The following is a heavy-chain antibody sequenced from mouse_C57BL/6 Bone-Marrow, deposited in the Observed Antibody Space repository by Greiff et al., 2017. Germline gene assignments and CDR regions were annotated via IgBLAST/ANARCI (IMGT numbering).Heavy chain of an antibody. CDR1: GYTFTSYW. V-gene: IGHV1-59*01. J-gene: IGHJ2*01. Sequence: VQLQQPGAELVRPGTSVKLSCKASGYTFTSYWMHWVKQRPGQGLEWIGVIDPSASYTNYNQKFKGKATLTVDTSSSTAYMQLSSLTSEDSAVYYCARSPPLWYCDYWGQGTTLTVSS. CDR3: ARSPPLWYCDY. D-gene: IGHD1-1*02. CDR2: IDPSASYT.